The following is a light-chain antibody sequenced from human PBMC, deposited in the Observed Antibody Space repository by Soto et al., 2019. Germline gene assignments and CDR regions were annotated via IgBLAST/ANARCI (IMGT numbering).Light chain of an antibody. V-gene: IGKV1-5*01. CDR2: DAS. CDR1: QNVDNW. J-gene: IGKJ1*01. CDR3: QRYNSNSRT. Sequence: DTQMTQSPSTLSASVGARVTITCRASQNVDNWVAWYQQKPGKAPKFLIYDASNLESVVPSRFSGRGSGTEFTLTISSLQPDDFATYYCQRYNSNSRTFGQGTRV.